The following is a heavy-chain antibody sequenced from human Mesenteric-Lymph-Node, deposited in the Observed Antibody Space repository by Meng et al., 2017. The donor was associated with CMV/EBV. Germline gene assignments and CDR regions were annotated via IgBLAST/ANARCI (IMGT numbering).Heavy chain of an antibody. J-gene: IGHJ4*02. V-gene: IGHV4-34*01. CDR3: ASDVRGSGAYYSNS. D-gene: IGHD3-10*01. CDR2: INHSGST. CDR1: GVSVSDYY. Sequence: AVYGVSVSDYYWSWIRQPPGKGLEWIGEINHSGSTIYNPSLKSRVTISVDTSKNQFSLNLNSVTAADTAVYYCASDVRGSGAYYSNSWGQGTLVTVSS.